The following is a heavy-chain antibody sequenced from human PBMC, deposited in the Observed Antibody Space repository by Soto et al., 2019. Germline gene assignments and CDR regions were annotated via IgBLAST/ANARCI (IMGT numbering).Heavy chain of an antibody. V-gene: IGHV1-8*01. Sequence: GASVKVSCKASGYTFTSYDINWVRQATGQGLEWMGWMNPNSGNTGYAQKFQGRVTMTRNTSISTAYMELSSLRSEDTAVYYCARGCYDILTGYSNWFDPWGQGTLVTVSS. D-gene: IGHD3-9*01. J-gene: IGHJ5*02. CDR1: GYTFTSYD. CDR2: MNPNSGNT. CDR3: ARGCYDILTGYSNWFDP.